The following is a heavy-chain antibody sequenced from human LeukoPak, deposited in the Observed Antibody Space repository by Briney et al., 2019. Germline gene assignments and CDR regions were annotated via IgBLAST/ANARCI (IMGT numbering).Heavy chain of an antibody. CDR2: ISGSGGST. V-gene: IGHV3-23*01. D-gene: IGHD2-2*01. Sequence: GGSLRLSCAASGFTFSSYAMSWVRQAPGKGLEWVSAISGSGGSTYYADSVKGRFTISRHNSKNTLYLQMNSLRAEDTAVYYCAKKVPAATYYYYYYMDVWGKGTTVTVSS. CDR1: GFTFSSYA. J-gene: IGHJ6*03. CDR3: AKKVPAATYYYYYYMDV.